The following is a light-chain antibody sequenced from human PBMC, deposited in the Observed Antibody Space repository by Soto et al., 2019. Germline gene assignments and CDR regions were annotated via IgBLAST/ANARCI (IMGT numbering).Light chain of an antibody. Sequence: DIQMTQSPSTLSASVGDRVTITCRASQSINSWLAWYQQKPGKAPQILIYDASTLKSGVPSRFSASGSGTEFTLIISSLQPDDFATYYCQQYNSYSEAFGQGTKVDIK. V-gene: IGKV1-5*01. CDR2: DAS. J-gene: IGKJ1*01. CDR1: QSINSW. CDR3: QQYNSYSEA.